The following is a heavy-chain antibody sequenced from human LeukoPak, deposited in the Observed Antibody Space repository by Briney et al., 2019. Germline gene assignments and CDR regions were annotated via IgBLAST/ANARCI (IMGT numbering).Heavy chain of an antibody. V-gene: IGHV4-39*07. CDR1: GVSISSTRYY. J-gene: IGHJ3*02. CDR3: ARDASGLDAFDI. Sequence: SETLSLTCTVSGVSISSTRYYWAWIRQPPGKGLEWIGSIYYSGRTYYNPSLKSRVTISVDTSKNQFSLKLSSVTAADTAVYYCARDASGLDAFDIWGQGTMVTVSS. CDR2: IYYSGRT. D-gene: IGHD1-26*01.